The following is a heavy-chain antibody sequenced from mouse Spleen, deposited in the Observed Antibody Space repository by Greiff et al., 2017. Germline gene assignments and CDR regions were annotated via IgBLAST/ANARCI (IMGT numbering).Heavy chain of an antibody. D-gene: IGHD1-1*01. Sequence: VQLQESGAELVKPGASVKMSCKASGYTFTTYPIEWMKQNHGKSLEWIGNFHPYNDDTKYNEKFKGKATLTVEKSSSTAYMELRSLTSEDSAVYYCTRYTTVVDAMDYWGQGTSVTVSS. CDR1: GYTFTTYP. J-gene: IGHJ4*01. CDR3: TRYTTVVDAMDY. CDR2: FHPYNDDT. V-gene: IGHV1-47*01.